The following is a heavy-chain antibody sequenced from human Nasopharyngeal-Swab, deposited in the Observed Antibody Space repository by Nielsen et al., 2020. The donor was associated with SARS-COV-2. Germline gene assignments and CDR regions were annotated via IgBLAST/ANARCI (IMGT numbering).Heavy chain of an antibody. CDR3: LRGDRRDY. CDR2: MSGTGDNT. D-gene: IGHD3-22*01. CDR1: GFSFSTYT. Sequence: GESLKISCAASGFSFSTYTMNWVRQAPGKGLEWVSGMSGTGDNTYYADSVKGRFTISRDSSKNTLYLEMNSLRAEDTAVYYCLRGDRRDYWGPGTLVSVSS. J-gene: IGHJ4*02. V-gene: IGHV3-23*01.